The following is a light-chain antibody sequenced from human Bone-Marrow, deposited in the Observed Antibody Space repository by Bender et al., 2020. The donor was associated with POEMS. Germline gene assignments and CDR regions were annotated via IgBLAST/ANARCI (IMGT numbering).Light chain of an antibody. J-gene: IGLJ2*01. Sequence: QSALTQPRSVSGSPGQSVTISCTGASSDVGTYSYVSWYQQHPGKAPKLLIYDVAHRPSGVPDRFSGSKSGSTASLTISGLQAEDEADDYGCSYADNYTFVFGGGTKLTVL. CDR2: DVA. CDR3: CSYADNYTFV. CDR1: SSDVGTYSY. V-gene: IGLV2-11*01.